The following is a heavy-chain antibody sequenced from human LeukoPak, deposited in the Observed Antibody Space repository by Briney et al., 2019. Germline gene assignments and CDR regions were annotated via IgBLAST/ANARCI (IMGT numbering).Heavy chain of an antibody. CDR1: GFTFSSYA. V-gene: IGHV3-23*01. J-gene: IGHJ4*02. CDR2: ISGSGGST. Sequence: GRSLRLSCAASGFTFSSYAMSWVRQAPGKGLEWVSAISGSGGSTYYADSVKGRFTISRDNSKNTLYLQMNSLRAEDTAVYYCAKPKGGRSIYYDSSGYYPFDYWGQGTLVTVSS. D-gene: IGHD3-22*01. CDR3: AKPKGGRSIYYDSSGYYPFDY.